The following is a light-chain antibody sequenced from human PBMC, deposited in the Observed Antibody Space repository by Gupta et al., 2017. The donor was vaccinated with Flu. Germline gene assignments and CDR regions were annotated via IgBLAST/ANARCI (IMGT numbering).Light chain of an antibody. CDR2: AAS. CDR3: QQSYSSLPIT. Sequence: DRVTITCRASQSISNYLNWYQQKPGKAPELLIYAASSLQSEVPSRFSGSGSGTDFTLTISSLQPEDFATYYCQQSYSSLPITFGQGTRLEIK. CDR1: QSISNY. J-gene: IGKJ5*01. V-gene: IGKV1-39*01.